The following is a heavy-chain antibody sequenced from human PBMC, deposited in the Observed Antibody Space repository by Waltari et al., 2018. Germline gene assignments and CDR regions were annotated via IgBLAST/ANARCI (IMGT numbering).Heavy chain of an antibody. CDR3: ARLSDRSGFFSWHMDV. J-gene: IGHJ6*02. CDR1: EYSFSNFW. V-gene: IGHV5-51*01. CDR2: IHPADSSA. Sequence: EVQLVQSGAEVKKPGESLKISCKGSEYSFSNFWIGWVRQMSGKGLEWMGMIHPADSSARYSPSFQCQVTFSADKSSSIVSLQWSSLRSSDTAIYYCARLSDRSGFFSWHMDVWGQGTAVTVSS. D-gene: IGHD3-22*01.